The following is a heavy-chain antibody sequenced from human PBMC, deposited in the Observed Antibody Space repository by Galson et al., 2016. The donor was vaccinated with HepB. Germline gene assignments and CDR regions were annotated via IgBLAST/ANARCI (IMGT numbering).Heavy chain of an antibody. V-gene: IGHV1-18*01. D-gene: IGHD6-19*01. CDR3: ARDRHQYSSGWYVGGMDV. Sequence: SVKVSCKASGYTFTSYGISWVRQAPGQGLEWMGWISAYNGNTNYAQKLQGRVTMTTDTSTSTAYMELRSLRSDDTAVYYCARDRHQYSSGWYVGGMDVWGQGNTVTVSS. J-gene: IGHJ6*02. CDR1: GYTFTSYG. CDR2: ISAYNGNT.